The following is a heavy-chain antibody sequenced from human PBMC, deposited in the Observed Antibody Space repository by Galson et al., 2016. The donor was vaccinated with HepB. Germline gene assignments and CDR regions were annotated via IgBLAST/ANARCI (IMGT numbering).Heavy chain of an antibody. Sequence: PALVKPTQTLTLTCAFSGFSLITGGEAVAWIRQPPGKALEWLALIYWDNDKRYNTSLKSRLAINKGPSQNQVVLTMTNMDPADTATYYCAHTAWGYYYGLDVWGQGTTVTVSS. V-gene: IGHV2-5*02. CDR2: IYWDNDK. CDR1: GFSLITGGEA. D-gene: IGHD7-27*01. J-gene: IGHJ6*02. CDR3: AHTAWGYYYGLDV.